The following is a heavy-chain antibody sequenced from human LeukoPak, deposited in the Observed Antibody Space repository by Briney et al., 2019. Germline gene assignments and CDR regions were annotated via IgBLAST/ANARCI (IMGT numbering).Heavy chain of an antibody. V-gene: IGHV5-51*01. D-gene: IGHD6-13*01. J-gene: IGHJ4*02. CDR1: GYSFTSYW. CDR2: IYPGDSDT. CDR3: ARLYRSTSGGDY. Sequence: GESLKISCKAFGYSFTSYWIGWVRQMPGKGLEWMGIIYPGDSDTRYSPSFQGQVTISVDKTVSIAYLQWSSLKASDTAMYYCARLYRSTSGGDYWGQGTLVTVSS.